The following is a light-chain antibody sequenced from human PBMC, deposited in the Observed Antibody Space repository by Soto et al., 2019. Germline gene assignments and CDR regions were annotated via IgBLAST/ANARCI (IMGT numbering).Light chain of an antibody. J-gene: IGKJ2*01. Sequence: ESVLTQSPGTLSLSPGERATLSCKASQSVTSRYLAWYQQKPGQAPRLLIYGASSSSTGIPDRFSGSGSGTDFTLTISRLEPDAVAVYFCQQYTNSPEYTSGHGTKLEIK. CDR1: QSVTSRY. CDR3: QQYTNSPEYT. V-gene: IGKV3-20*01. CDR2: GAS.